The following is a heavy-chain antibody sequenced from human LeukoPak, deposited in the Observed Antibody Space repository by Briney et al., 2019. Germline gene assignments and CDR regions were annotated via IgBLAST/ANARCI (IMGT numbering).Heavy chain of an antibody. D-gene: IGHD3-10*01. Sequence: PSETLSRNGAVSGYSISSGYYWGWARQPPGKWLEWIGSIYHSGSTYSNPSLKSRVTISVDTSKNQFSLKLSSVTAADTAVYYCASHVLLWFGEPEGAFDIWGQGTMVTVSS. CDR1: GYSISSGYY. CDR3: ASHVLLWFGEPEGAFDI. CDR2: IYHSGST. J-gene: IGHJ3*02. V-gene: IGHV4-38-2*01.